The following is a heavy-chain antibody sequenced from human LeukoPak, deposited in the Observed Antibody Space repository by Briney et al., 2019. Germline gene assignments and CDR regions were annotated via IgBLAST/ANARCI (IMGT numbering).Heavy chain of an antibody. Sequence: SETLSLTCTVSGGSISSYYWSWIRQPPGKGLEWIGYIYYSGSTNYNPSLKSRVTISVDTSKNQFSLKLSSATAADTAVYYCARRRYSSRFDYWGQGTLVTVSS. D-gene: IGHD6-13*01. CDR3: ARRRYSSRFDY. V-gene: IGHV4-59*01. CDR2: IYYSGST. J-gene: IGHJ4*02. CDR1: GGSISSYY.